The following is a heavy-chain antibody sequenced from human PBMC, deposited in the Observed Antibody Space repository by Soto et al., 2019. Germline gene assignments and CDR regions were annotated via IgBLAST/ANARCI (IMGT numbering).Heavy chain of an antibody. CDR3: AKDIRYCSGGSCYHTALRY. Sequence: LRLSCSASGFTFSSYAMHWVRQAPGKGLEYVSGVRGNGDPPFYADSVKGRFTISRDNAKNSLYLQMNSLRAEDTALYYCAKDIRYCSGGSCYHTALRYWRQGTLVTVSS. V-gene: IGHV3-64*04. CDR1: GFTFSSYA. D-gene: IGHD2-15*01. CDR2: VRGNGDPP. J-gene: IGHJ4*02.